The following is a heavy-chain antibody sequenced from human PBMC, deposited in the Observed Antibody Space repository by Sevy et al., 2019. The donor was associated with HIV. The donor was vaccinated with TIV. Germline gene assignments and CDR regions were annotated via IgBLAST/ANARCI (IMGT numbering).Heavy chain of an antibody. CDR3: ARDDGNYYFHY. V-gene: IGHV3-7*01. CDR1: GFTFSKYW. D-gene: IGHD1-7*01. Sequence: GGSLRLSCAASGFTFSKYWMGWVRQAPGKGLEWVANIKQDAGQKYYVDSVKGRFTISRDNAKKSLYLQMNSLRAEDTAVYFWARDDGNYYFHYWGQGTLVTVSS. CDR2: IKQDAGQK. J-gene: IGHJ4*02.